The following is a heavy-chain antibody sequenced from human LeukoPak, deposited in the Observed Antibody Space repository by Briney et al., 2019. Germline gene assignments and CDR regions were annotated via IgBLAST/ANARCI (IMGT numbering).Heavy chain of an antibody. V-gene: IGHV4-59*01. J-gene: IGHJ6*02. CDR2: VYNSENT. CDR3: VTSWGYCSGGSCYSSLYYYYGMDV. Sequence: SETLSLTCTVSGGSISIYYWSWIRQPPGKGLEWIGYVYNSENTNYNPSLKSRATISADTSKNQFSLKLSSVTAADTAVYYCVTSWGYCSGGSCYSSLYYYYGMDVWGQGTTVTVSS. CDR1: GGSISIYY. D-gene: IGHD2-15*01.